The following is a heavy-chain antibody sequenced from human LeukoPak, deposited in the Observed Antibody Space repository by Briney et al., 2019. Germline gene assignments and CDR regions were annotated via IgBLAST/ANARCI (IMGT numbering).Heavy chain of an antibody. CDR3: AKDLTTVTPRNGMDV. D-gene: IGHD4-17*01. Sequence: SGGSLRLSCTASGFTFSSYVMSWVRQAPGKGLEWVSAISGTGRTTYYTDSVKGRFTISRDNSKSTIYLQMNSLRAEDTAVYYCAKDLTTVTPRNGMDVWGQGTTVTVSS. CDR1: GFTFSSYV. V-gene: IGHV3-23*01. CDR2: ISGTGRTT. J-gene: IGHJ6*02.